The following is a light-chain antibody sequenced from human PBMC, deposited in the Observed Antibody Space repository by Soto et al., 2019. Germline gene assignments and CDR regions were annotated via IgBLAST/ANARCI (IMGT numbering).Light chain of an antibody. Sequence: EIVFTQSPATLSLSPGERATLSIRASQSVSSFLAWFQQKPGQAPRLLVYDASNRATGIPARFSGSGSGTDFTLTISSLEPEDFAVYYCQQRSSSLTFGGGTKVDIK. CDR3: QQRSSSLT. CDR1: QSVSSF. J-gene: IGKJ4*01. CDR2: DAS. V-gene: IGKV3-11*01.